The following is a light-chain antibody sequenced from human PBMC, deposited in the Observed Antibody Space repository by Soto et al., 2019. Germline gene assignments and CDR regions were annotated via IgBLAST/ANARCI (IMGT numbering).Light chain of an antibody. Sequence: EIVLTQSPATLSLSPGERATLSCRASQGVSSYLAWYQQKPGQAPRLLIYDASNRATGIPARFSGSGSGTDFTLTISSLEPADFAVYYCQQRSNWPPRITFGQGTRLEIK. CDR1: QGVSSY. CDR3: QQRSNWPPRIT. CDR2: DAS. V-gene: IGKV3-11*01. J-gene: IGKJ5*01.